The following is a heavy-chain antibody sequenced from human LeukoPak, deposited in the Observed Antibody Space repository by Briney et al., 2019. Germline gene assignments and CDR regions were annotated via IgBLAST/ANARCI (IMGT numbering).Heavy chain of an antibody. CDR3: ARDITNGNWGEATFDY. D-gene: IGHD7-27*01. J-gene: IGHJ4*02. V-gene: IGHV4-38-2*02. CDR2: IFHSGSA. Sequence: PSETLSLTCTVSGYSISSGYYWGWIRQPPGKGLEWIGSIFHSGSAYNNPSLKSRVTISVDTSKNQFSLKLSSVTAADTAVYYCARDITNGNWGEATFDYWGQGTLVTVSS. CDR1: GYSISSGYY.